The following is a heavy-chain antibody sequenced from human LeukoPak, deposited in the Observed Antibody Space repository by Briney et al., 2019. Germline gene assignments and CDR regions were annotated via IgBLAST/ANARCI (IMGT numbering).Heavy chain of an antibody. J-gene: IGHJ3*02. CDR2: INHSGST. CDR1: GGSFSGYY. D-gene: IGHD4-17*01. V-gene: IGHV4-34*01. CDR3: ARDGDSFNAFDI. Sequence: SETLSLTCAVYGGSFSGYYWSWIRQPPGKGLEWIGEINHSGSTNYNPSLKSRVTISVDTSKNQFSLKLSSVTAADTAVYYCARDGDSFNAFDIWGQGTIVTVSS.